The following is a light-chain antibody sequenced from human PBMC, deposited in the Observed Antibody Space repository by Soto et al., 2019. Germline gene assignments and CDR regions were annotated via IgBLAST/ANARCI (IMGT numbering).Light chain of an antibody. CDR3: QQYNNFWT. CDR1: QSLSSR. CDR2: DAS. V-gene: IGKV1-5*01. Sequence: DIHMTQSPSTLSASVGDRVTITCRASQSLSSRLAWYQQKPGKAPELLIYDASSLKSGVPSRFSGSESGTEFTLTISSLQPDDFGTYYCQQYNNFWTFGQGTKVDI. J-gene: IGKJ1*01.